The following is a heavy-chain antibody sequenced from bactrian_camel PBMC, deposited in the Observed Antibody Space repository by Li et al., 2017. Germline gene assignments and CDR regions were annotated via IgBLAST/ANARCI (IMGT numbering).Heavy chain of an antibody. V-gene: IGHV3S6*01. D-gene: IGHD5*01. CDR3: AKDRGRLDYGLEATSDY. J-gene: IGHJ4*01. Sequence: VQLVESGGGLVQPGEFQRLSCAASGFSFNSYWMYWVRQAPRKGLQWVSSIYSDGSNTYYGDSVKGRFTISGDNAKNTLYLQLNSLKTEDTAMYYCAKDRGRLDYGLEATSDYWGQGTQVTVS. CDR1: GFSFNSYW. CDR2: IYSDGSNT.